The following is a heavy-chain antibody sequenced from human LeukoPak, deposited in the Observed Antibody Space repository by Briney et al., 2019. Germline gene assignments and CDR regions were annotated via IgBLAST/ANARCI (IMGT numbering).Heavy chain of an antibody. D-gene: IGHD2-2*01. CDR3: ARGPDIVVIPIVDDAFDS. V-gene: IGHV3-21*01. CDR1: GFTFSSYS. J-gene: IGHJ3*02. CDR2: IGSNSKYI. Sequence: GGSLRLSCAASGFTFSSYSMNWVRRAPGKGLEWVSSIGSNSKYIYYADSVKGRFTTSRDNAENSLYLQVDSLRAEDTAVYYCARGPDIVVIPIVDDAFDSWGQGTMVTVSS.